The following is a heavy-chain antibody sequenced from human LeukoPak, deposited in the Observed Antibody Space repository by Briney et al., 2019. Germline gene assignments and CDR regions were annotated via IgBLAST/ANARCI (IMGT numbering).Heavy chain of an antibody. D-gene: IGHD2-8*02. J-gene: IGHJ4*02. CDR1: GGSISSYY. V-gene: IGHV4-59*08. CDR3: ARRRTYGTGAAHDY. Sequence: KPSETLSLTCTVSGGSISSYYWSWIRQPPGKGLEWIGYIYSSGSTNYYPSLKSRVTISVDTSKNQFSLRMSSVTAADTAVYYCARRRTYGTGAAHDYWGQGTLVTVSS. CDR2: IYSSGST.